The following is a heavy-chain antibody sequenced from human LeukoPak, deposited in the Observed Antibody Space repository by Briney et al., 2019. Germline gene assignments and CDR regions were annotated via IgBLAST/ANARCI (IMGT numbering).Heavy chain of an antibody. CDR3: ARHQNCGGDCETHFDY. CDR2: IDPSGSYT. J-gene: IGHJ4*02. CDR1: GYSFTSYW. Sequence: GESLKISCKGSGYSFTSYWISRVRQMPGKGLEWKGRIDPSGSYTNYSPSFQGHVTISADKSISTAYLQWSSLKASDTAMYYCARHQNCGGDCETHFDYWGQGTLVTVSS. V-gene: IGHV5-10-1*01. D-gene: IGHD2-21*02.